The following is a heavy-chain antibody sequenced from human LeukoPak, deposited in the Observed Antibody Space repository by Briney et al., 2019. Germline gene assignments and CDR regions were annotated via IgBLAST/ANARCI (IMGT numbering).Heavy chain of an antibody. CDR2: INSDGSST. V-gene: IGHV3-74*01. CDR3: ARGGYSYGYYYYYGMDV. D-gene: IGHD5-18*01. J-gene: IGHJ6*02. CDR1: GFTFSSYW. Sequence: GGFLRLSCAASGFTFSSYWMHWVRQAPGKGLVWLSRINSDGSSTSYADSVKGRFTISRDNAKNTPYLQMNSLRAEDTAVYYCARGGYSYGYYYYYGMDVWGQGTMVTVSS.